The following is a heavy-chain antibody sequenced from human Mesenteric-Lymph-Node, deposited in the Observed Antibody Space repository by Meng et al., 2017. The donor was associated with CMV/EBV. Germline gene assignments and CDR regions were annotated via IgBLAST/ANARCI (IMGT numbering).Heavy chain of an antibody. V-gene: IGHV4-39*07. CDR1: GGSISSSRYY. D-gene: IGHD6-19*01. Sequence: SETLSLTCTVSGGSISSSRYYWGWIRQPPGKGLEWHGSIYYSGITYYNPSLKSRVTISVDTSKNQFSLKLSAVTAADTAGYYCARGEQWGERGIDYWGQGTLVTVSS. CDR3: ARGEQWGERGIDY. CDR2: IYYSGIT. J-gene: IGHJ4*02.